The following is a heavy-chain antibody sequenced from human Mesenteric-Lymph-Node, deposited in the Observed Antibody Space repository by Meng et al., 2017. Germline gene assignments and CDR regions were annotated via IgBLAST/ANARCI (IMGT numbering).Heavy chain of an antibody. D-gene: IGHD3-10*01. CDR3: ARLIRATDFDS. J-gene: IGHJ4*02. V-gene: IGHV4-61*08. CDR2: VYYTGSS. CDR1: SDSVSSPGYY. Sequence: GSLRLSCTVSSDSVSSPGYYWSWVRQSPGKGLEWIAYVYYTGSSNSNPSLRSRVTISVDTSKNQFSLKLASATAADTAVYYCARLIRATDFDSWGQGTLVTVSS.